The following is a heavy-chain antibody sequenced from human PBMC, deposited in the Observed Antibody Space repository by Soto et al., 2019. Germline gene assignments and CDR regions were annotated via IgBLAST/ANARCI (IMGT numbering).Heavy chain of an antibody. CDR3: ASRRGSYENGYYFDY. J-gene: IGHJ4*02. V-gene: IGHV4-30-2*01. CDR1: GGSISSGGYS. D-gene: IGHD1-26*01. CDR2: IYHSGST. Sequence: QLQLQESGSGLVKPSQTLSLTCAVSGGSISSGGYSWSWIRQPPGKGLEWIGYIYHSGSTYYNPSLKSRVTISVDRSKNQFSLKLSSVTAADTAVYYCASRRGSYENGYYFDYWGQGTLVTVSS.